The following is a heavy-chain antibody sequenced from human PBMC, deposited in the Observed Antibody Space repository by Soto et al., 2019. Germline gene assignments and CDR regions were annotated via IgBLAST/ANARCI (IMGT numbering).Heavy chain of an antibody. CDR1: GGSISSYY. Sequence: SETLSLTCTVSGGSISSYYWSWIRQPPGKGLEWIGYIYYSGSTNYNPSLKSRVTISVDTSKNQFSLKLSSVTAADTAVYYCARHFGHDYGTPYYYYYMDVWGKGTTVTVSS. D-gene: IGHD4-17*01. CDR2: IYYSGST. J-gene: IGHJ6*03. CDR3: ARHFGHDYGTPYYYYYMDV. V-gene: IGHV4-59*08.